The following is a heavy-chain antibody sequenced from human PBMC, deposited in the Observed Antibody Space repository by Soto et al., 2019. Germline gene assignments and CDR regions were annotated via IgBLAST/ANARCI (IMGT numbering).Heavy chain of an antibody. V-gene: IGHV4-34*01. CDR1: GGSISSYY. Sequence: PSETLSLTCTVSGGSISSYYWSWIRQPPGKGLEWIGEINHSGSTNYNPSLKSRVTISVDTSKNQFSLKLSSVTAADTAVYYCARGLAVAATNYYYYGMDAWGQGTTVTVSS. J-gene: IGHJ6*02. D-gene: IGHD6-19*01. CDR3: ARGLAVAATNYYYYGMDA. CDR2: INHSGST.